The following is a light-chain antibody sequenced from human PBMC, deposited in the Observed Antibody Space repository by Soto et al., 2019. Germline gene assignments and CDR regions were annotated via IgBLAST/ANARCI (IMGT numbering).Light chain of an antibody. Sequence: EIMLTQSPGTLSLSPGERATLSCRASQSVKNNYLAWYQQKPGQAPRFLIYDVSSRATGIPDRFSGSGSGTDFTLTISRLEPEDFAVYYCQQYGSTPLTFGGGTKVEIK. CDR1: QSVKNNY. CDR3: QQYGSTPLT. CDR2: DVS. J-gene: IGKJ4*01. V-gene: IGKV3-20*01.